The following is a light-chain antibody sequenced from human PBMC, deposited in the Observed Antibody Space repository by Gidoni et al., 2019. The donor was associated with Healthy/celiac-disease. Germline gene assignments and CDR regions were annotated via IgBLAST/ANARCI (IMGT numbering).Light chain of an antibody. CDR2: DAS. J-gene: IGKJ4*01. CDR3: QQYDNLLT. V-gene: IGKV1-33*01. Sequence: DIQMTQSPSSLYASVGDRVTITCKASQDITNDLNWYQQKPGKAPKLLIYDASNLETGVPSRFSGSGSGTDFTFTISSLQPEDIATYYCQQYDNLLTFGGGTKVEIK. CDR1: QDITND.